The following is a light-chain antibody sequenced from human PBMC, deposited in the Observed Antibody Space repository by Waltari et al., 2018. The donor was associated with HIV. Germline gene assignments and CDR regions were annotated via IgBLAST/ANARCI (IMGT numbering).Light chain of an antibody. J-gene: IGLJ3*02. CDR3: ATWDDTLDGRWV. CDR2: SNN. Sequence: QSVLTQSPSASGTPGQRVAISCSGSTSTIGRNPVHWYQQFPGAAPKLLIYSNNLRPPGVSDRFSGSKSGTSASLAISGLQSEDEADYYCATWDDTLDGRWVFGGGTRLTVL. V-gene: IGLV1-44*01. CDR1: TSTIGRNP.